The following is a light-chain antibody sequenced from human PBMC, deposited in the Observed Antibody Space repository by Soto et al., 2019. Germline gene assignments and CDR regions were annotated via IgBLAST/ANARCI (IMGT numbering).Light chain of an antibody. CDR2: GAS. Sequence: EVVLTQSPATLSVSPGEGATLSCKASQSVDSRLAWYQQKPGQAPRLLIEGASSRGTDIPARFSGSGSGTDFTLTISRLEPEDFAVYYCQQYGSSPVTFGQGTRLEIK. CDR1: QSVDSR. CDR3: QQYGSSPVT. V-gene: IGKV3-20*01. J-gene: IGKJ5*01.